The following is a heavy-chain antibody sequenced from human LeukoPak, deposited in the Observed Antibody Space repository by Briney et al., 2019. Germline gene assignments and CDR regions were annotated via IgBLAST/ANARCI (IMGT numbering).Heavy chain of an antibody. CDR3: ALRGYQYNHFDY. CDR2: IYPGDSDT. CDR1: GYSFTNYW. J-gene: IGHJ4*02. V-gene: IGHV5-51*01. Sequence: GESLKISCKGSGYSFTNYWIGWVRLVPGKGLEWMGFIYPGDSDTRYSPSFQGQVTISADKSISTAYLQWSSLKASDTAMYFCALRGYQYNHFDYWGQGTLVTVSS. D-gene: IGHD3-3*01.